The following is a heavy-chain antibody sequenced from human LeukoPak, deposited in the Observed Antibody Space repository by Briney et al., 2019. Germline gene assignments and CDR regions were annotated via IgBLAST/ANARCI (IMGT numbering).Heavy chain of an antibody. D-gene: IGHD5-24*01. CDR3: ARGCREGYISPFDP. CDR2: IRRDGGT. Sequence: GGSLRLSCAASRLSVSSNFMSWVRQAPGKGLEWVAVIRRDGGTDYADSVKGRFTISRDNYRNTVHLQMISLRAEDTAMYYCARGCREGYISPFDPWGQGTLVTVSS. CDR1: RLSVSSNF. V-gene: IGHV3-66*01. J-gene: IGHJ5*02.